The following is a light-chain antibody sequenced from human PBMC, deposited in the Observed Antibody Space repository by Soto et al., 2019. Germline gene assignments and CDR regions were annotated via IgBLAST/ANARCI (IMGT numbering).Light chain of an antibody. Sequence: VMTQSPSTLSVSPGERVTVSCRASQNVRSNLAWYQQKPGQAPRLLIYGASTWATGIPARFSGRGSGTEFTLTISSLQSEDFAIYYCQQYRSWPRTFGQGTKVDIK. CDR2: GAS. CDR1: QNVRSN. J-gene: IGKJ1*01. V-gene: IGKV3-15*01. CDR3: QQYRSWPRT.